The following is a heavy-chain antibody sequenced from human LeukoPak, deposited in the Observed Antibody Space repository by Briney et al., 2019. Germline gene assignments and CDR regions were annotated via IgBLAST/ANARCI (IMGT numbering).Heavy chain of an antibody. J-gene: IGHJ6*03. CDR2: IYSGGYT. D-gene: IGHD3/OR15-3a*01. CDR3: ATHSTLDPNYYYYMDV. CDR1: GFTVGNNY. V-gene: IGHV3-53*01. Sequence: PGGSLRLSCAASGFTVGNNYMTWVRQAPGKGLDWVSVIYSGGYTYYADSVRGRFTISRDNSKNTLYLQMNSLRAEDTAVYYCATHSTLDPNYYYYMDVWGKGTTVTVSS.